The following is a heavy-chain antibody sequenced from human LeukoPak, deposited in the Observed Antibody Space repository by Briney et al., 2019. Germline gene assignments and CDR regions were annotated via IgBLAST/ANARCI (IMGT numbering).Heavy chain of an antibody. CDR1: GFTFSSYS. CDR2: ISSSSSTI. CDR3: ARDLRSGGSCCDAFDI. D-gene: IGHD2-15*01. Sequence: GGPLRLSCAASGFTFSSYSMNWVRQAPGKGLEWVSYISSSSSTIYYADSVKGRFTISRDNAKNSLYLQMNSLRAEDTALYYCARDLRSGGSCCDAFDIWGQGTMVTVSS. J-gene: IGHJ3*02. V-gene: IGHV3-48*04.